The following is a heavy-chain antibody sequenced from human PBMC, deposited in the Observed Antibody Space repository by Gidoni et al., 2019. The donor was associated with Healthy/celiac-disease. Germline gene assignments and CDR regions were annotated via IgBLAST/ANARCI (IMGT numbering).Heavy chain of an antibody. V-gene: IGHV3-23*01. J-gene: IGHJ2*01. Sequence: EVQLLESGGGLVQPGGSLRLSCAASGFTFSSYAMSWVRQAPGKGLEWVSAISGSGGSTYYADSVKGRFTISRDNSKNTLYLQMNSLRAEDTAVYYCAKGSSGWYSGNWYFDLWGRGTLVTVSS. CDR1: GFTFSSYA. CDR2: ISGSGGST. CDR3: AKGSSGWYSGNWYFDL. D-gene: IGHD6-19*01.